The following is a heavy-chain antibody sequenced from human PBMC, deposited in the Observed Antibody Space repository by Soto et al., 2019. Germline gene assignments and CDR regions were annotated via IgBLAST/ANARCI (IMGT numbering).Heavy chain of an antibody. CDR2: INHSGGT. V-gene: IGHV4-34*01. CDR1: GGSFSGYY. CDR3: ARSYCSSTSCYGGDDAFDI. D-gene: IGHD2-2*01. Sequence: PSETLSLTCAVYGGSFSGYYWSWIRQPPGKGLEWIGEINHSGGTNYNPSLKSRVTISADKSISTAYLQWSSLKASDTAMYYCARSYCSSTSCYGGDDAFDIWGQGTMVTVSS. J-gene: IGHJ3*02.